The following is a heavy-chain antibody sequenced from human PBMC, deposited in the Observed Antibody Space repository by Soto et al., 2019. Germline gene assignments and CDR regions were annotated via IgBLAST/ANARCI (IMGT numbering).Heavy chain of an antibody. D-gene: IGHD3-10*01. J-gene: IGHJ6*03. CDR3: ARAPSGPIWFGELEGYYMDV. CDR1: GGSFSGYY. V-gene: IGHV4-34*01. CDR2: INHSGST. Sequence: QVQLQQWGAGLLKPSETLSLTCAVYGGSFSGYYWSWIRQPPGKGLEWIGEINHSGSTNYNPSLKSRVTISVDTSKNQFSLKLSSVTAADTAVYYCARAPSGPIWFGELEGYYMDVWVKGTTVTVSS.